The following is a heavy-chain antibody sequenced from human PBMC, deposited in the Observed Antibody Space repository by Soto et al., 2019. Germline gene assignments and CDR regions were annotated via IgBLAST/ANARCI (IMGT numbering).Heavy chain of an antibody. Sequence: PGGSLRLSCAASGFSFSNYNMNWVRQAPGKGLEWVSSISSTSNYIYYADSLKGRFTISRDNAKNSLYLQMNSLRAEDTAVYYCARDPTPYESSGYYLDSWGQGTLVTVSS. D-gene: IGHD3-22*01. J-gene: IGHJ4*02. CDR1: GFSFSNYN. CDR2: ISSTSNYI. V-gene: IGHV3-21*01. CDR3: ARDPTPYESSGYYLDS.